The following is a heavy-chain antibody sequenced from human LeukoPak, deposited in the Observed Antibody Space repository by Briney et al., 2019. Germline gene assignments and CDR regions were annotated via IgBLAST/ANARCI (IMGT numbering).Heavy chain of an antibody. D-gene: IGHD1-1*01. J-gene: IGHJ4*02. Sequence: GGSLRLSCAASGFSFSSNGMHWVRQAPGKGLEWVAVIWYDGSDKYYADSVKGRFTTSRDNSKNTLYLQMNSLRAEDTAVYYCAKGSTSYWNLDYWGQGTLVTVSS. CDR1: GFSFSSNG. CDR2: IWYDGSDK. V-gene: IGHV3-33*06. CDR3: AKGSTSYWNLDY.